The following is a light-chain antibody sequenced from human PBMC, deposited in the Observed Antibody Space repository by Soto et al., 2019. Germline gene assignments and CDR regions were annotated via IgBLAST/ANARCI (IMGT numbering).Light chain of an antibody. V-gene: IGLV1-47*01. CDR1: SSNIGSNS. CDR3: GTWDDSLSGWV. Sequence: QSVLTQPPSASGTPGQRVTISCSGGSSNIGSNSVHWYQQLPGTAPRLLIYRNYQRPSGVPDRFSGSKSGTSASLAISGLRSEDEGDYYCGTWDDSLSGWVFGGGTKHTVL. J-gene: IGLJ3*02. CDR2: RNY.